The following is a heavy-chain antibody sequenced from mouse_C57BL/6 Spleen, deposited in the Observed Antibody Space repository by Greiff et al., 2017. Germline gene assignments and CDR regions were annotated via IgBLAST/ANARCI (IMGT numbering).Heavy chain of an antibody. J-gene: IGHJ3*01. Sequence: VQLQQSGPGLVKPSQSLSLTCSVTGYSITSGYYWNWIRQFPGNKLEWMGYISYDGSNNYNPSLKNRISITRDTSKNQFFLKLNSVTTEDTATYYCARDLYDYDGDWFAYWGQGTLVTVSA. V-gene: IGHV3-6*01. D-gene: IGHD2-4*01. CDR3: ARDLYDYDGDWFAY. CDR2: ISYDGSN. CDR1: GYSITSGYY.